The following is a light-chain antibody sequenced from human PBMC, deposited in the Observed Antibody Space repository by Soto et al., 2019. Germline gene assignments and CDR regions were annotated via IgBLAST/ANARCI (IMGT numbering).Light chain of an antibody. CDR3: QQSYSTPLT. CDR1: QSISSY. CDR2: AAS. Sequence: DIQMTQSPSSLSASVGDRVTITCRASQSISSYLNWYQQKPGKAPKLLIYAASSLHSGVPPRFSGSGSGTDFTLTISSLPPEDFATYSCQQSYSTPLTFGGGTKVEIK. J-gene: IGKJ4*01. V-gene: IGKV1-39*01.